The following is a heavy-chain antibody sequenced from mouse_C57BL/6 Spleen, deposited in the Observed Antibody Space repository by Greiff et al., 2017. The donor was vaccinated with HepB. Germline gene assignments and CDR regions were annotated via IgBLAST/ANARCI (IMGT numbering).Heavy chain of an antibody. J-gene: IGHJ4*01. CDR2: IDPENGDT. CDR1: GFNIKDDY. D-gene: IGHD1-1*01. Sequence: VQLKQSGAELVRPGASVKLSCTASGFNIKDDYMHWVKQRPEQGLEWIGWIDPENGDTEYASKFQGKATITADTSSNTAYLQLSSLTSEDTAVYYCTTGDYGSSYEGVDYWGQGTSVTVSS. CDR3: TTGDYGSSYEGVDY. V-gene: IGHV14-4*01.